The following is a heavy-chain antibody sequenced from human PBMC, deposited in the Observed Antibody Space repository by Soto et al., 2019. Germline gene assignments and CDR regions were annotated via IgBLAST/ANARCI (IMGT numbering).Heavy chain of an antibody. CDR2: SIPIFGTA. V-gene: IGHV1-69*06. Sequence: GASVKVSCKASGGTFSSYAISWVRQAPGQGLEWMGGSIPIFGTANYAQKFQGRVTITADKSTSTAYMELSSLRSEDTAVYYCARVPRITIFGYYYYGMDVWGQGTTVTVSS. D-gene: IGHD3-3*01. CDR3: ARVPRITIFGYYYYGMDV. J-gene: IGHJ6*02. CDR1: GGTFSSYA.